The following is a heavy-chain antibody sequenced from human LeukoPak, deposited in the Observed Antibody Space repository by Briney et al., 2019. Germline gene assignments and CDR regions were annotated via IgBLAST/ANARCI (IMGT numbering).Heavy chain of an antibody. D-gene: IGHD1-26*01. CDR1: GFTFSSYW. CDR3: ARVKGGQYSGSYYVDY. CDR2: IKQDGSEK. J-gene: IGHJ4*02. V-gene: IGHV3-7*03. Sequence: PGGSLRLSCAASGFTFSSYWMSWVRQAPGKGLEWVANIKQDGSEKYYVDSVKGRFTISRDNAKNSLYLQMNSLRAEDTALYHCARVKGGQYSGSYYVDYWGQGTLVTVSS.